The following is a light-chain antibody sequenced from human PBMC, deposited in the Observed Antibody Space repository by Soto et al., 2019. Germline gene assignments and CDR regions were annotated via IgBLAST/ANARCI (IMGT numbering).Light chain of an antibody. CDR2: GAS. CDR3: RQYGRSLEFA. CDR1: QSLRSS. V-gene: IGKV3-20*01. Sequence: IVMTQSPATLSVSPGERATLSCRASQSLRSSLAWYQQKPGQGPRLLIYGASTRAPGIPDRFSGSGSGTDFTLTISRLDPEDFAVYYCRQYGRSLEFAVGGGTKVDIK. J-gene: IGKJ4*01.